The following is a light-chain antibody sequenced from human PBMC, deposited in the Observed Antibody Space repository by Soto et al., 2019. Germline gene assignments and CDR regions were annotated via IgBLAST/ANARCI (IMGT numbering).Light chain of an antibody. CDR3: QPYGDSPRT. CDR1: QSVSGSY. CDR2: GAS. J-gene: IGKJ1*01. V-gene: IGKV3-20*01. Sequence: EIGLTQSPGTLSLSPGERATLSCRASQSVSGSYLAWFQQKPGQAPRLLIYGASSRATGIPDRFSGSGSGTDFTLNISRLEPEDFAVYYCQPYGDSPRTFGQGTKVEIK.